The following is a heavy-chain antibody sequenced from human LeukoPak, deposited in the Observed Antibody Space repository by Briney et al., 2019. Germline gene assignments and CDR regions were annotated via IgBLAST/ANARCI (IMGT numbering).Heavy chain of an antibody. CDR1: GFTFSNYA. Sequence: GGSLRLSCSASGFTFSNYAIHWVRQAPGKGLEYVSTISDNGGNTNYADSVKGRFTISRDNSKNTPYLQMSSLRPEDTAVYYCVKAAGSWYGYFDYWGQGTLVTVSS. V-gene: IGHV3-64D*06. CDR2: ISDNGGNT. J-gene: IGHJ4*02. D-gene: IGHD6-13*01. CDR3: VKAAGSWYGYFDY.